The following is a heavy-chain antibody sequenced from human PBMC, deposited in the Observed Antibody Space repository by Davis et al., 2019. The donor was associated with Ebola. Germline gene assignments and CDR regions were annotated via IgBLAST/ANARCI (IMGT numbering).Heavy chain of an antibody. D-gene: IGHD6-6*01. J-gene: IGHJ6*02. CDR3: SRDLKQRPPSYYYGMDV. V-gene: IGHV3-49*04. CDR2: IRSKAYGGRP. CDR1: GFTFGDYA. Sequence: GESLKISCRVSGFTFGDYAINWVRQAPGKGLEWVGFIRSKAYGGRPAYAASVKDRFTISRDDSKTIAYLQLDSLKTEDTAVYYCSRDLKQRPPSYYYGMDVWGQGTTVIVSS.